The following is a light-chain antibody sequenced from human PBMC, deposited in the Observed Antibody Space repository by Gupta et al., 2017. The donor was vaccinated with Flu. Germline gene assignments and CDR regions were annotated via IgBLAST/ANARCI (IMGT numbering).Light chain of an antibody. CDR2: GIS. Sequence: IQISQPPSSLSASVGDRVTITCRASQTSRNYLNWYQQRPGNAPKLLIYGISTVHSGVPSRFSGSGYGTEFTLTITRLQPEDFATYYCQQTGSAPRTFGQGTKVEIK. CDR1: QTSRNY. V-gene: IGKV1-39*01. CDR3: QQTGSAPRT. J-gene: IGKJ1*01.